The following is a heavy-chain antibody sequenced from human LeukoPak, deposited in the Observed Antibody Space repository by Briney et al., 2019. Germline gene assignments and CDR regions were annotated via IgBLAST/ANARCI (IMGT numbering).Heavy chain of an antibody. D-gene: IGHD1-26*01. CDR3: ATLVYSGSRYHFDT. V-gene: IGHV4-59*02. Sequence: SETLPLTCSVSNGAVKNYYWTWIRQPPGQGLEWIGNFLYSGTTTYRASLDSRLIISVDNSKNTVSLRLFSVTAADTAVYYCATLVYSGSRYHFDTWGQGTLVTVSS. CDR1: NGAVKNYY. J-gene: IGHJ4*02. CDR2: FLYSGTT.